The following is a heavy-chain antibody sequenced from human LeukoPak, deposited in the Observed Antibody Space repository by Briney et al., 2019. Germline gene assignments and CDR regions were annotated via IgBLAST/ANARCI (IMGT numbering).Heavy chain of an antibody. D-gene: IGHD2-2*01. CDR3: ARCHSRGQLRHNWFDP. V-gene: IGHV4-34*01. CDR1: GGSFSGYY. CDR2: INHSGST. J-gene: IGHJ5*02. Sequence: SETLSLTCAVYGGSFSGYYWSWIRQPPGKGLEWIGEINHSGSTNYNPSLKSRVTISVDTSKNQFSLKLSSVTAADTAVYYCARCHSRGQLRHNWFDPWGQGTLVTVSS.